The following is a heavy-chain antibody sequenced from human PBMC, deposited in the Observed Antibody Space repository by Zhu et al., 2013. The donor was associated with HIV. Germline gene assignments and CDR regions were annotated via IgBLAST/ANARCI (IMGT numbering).Heavy chain of an antibody. Sequence: QVQLHQSGGGLVKPSETLSLTCAVSGGSFSGYFWSWIRQPPGEGLEWIGEINESGVTNYNPSLKSRVTISVDTSKNQFSLKLSSVTAADTAVYYCARLLESGYFFDYWGQGTLVTVSS. D-gene: IGHD2-21*01. CDR1: GGSFSGYF. CDR2: INESGVT. CDR3: ARLLESGYFFDY. J-gene: IGHJ4*02. V-gene: IGHV4-34*01.